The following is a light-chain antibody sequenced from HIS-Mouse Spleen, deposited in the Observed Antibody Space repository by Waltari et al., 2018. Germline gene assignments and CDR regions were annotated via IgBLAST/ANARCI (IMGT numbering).Light chain of an antibody. J-gene: IGLJ3*02. V-gene: IGLV2-23*01. Sequence: QSALTQPASVSGSPGQSITISCTGTSSDGGSYNLVSWYQHHPGKAPKLRIYGGSKRPSGVSNRFSGSKSGNTASLTISGLQAEDEADYYCCSYAGSSTLVFGGGTKLTVL. CDR2: GGS. CDR1: SSDGGSYNL. CDR3: CSYAGSSTLV.